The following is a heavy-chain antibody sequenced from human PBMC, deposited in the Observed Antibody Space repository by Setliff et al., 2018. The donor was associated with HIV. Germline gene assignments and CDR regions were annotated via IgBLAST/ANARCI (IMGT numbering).Heavy chain of an antibody. CDR3: VRELAAAGTGFQH. Sequence: ETLSLTCAVYGGSFSGYYWSWIRQPPGKGLEWIGEINHSGSTNYNPSLKSRVTISVDTSKNQFSLKLSSVTAADTAVYYCVRELAAAGTGFQHWGQGTLVTVSS. J-gene: IGHJ1*01. D-gene: IGHD6-13*01. V-gene: IGHV4-34*01. CDR2: INHSGST. CDR1: GGSFSGYY.